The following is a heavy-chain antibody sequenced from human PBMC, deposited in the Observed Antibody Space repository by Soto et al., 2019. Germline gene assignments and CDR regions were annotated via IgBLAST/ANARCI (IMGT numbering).Heavy chain of an antibody. J-gene: IGHJ6*03. CDR1: GFTFSSYA. Sequence: PGGSLRHSCAASGFTFSSYAMSWVRQAPGKGLEWVSAISGSGGSTYYADSVKGRFTISRHNSKNTLYLQMNSLRAEDTAVYYCARAGVPAAIPAVSYMYVWGQGNTLPVSS. D-gene: IGHD2-2*01. V-gene: IGHV3-23*01. CDR3: ARAGVPAAIPAVSYMYV. CDR2: ISGSGGST.